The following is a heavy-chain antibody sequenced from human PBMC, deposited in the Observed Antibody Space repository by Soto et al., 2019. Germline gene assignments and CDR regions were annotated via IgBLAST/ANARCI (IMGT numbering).Heavy chain of an antibody. V-gene: IGHV1-69*13. D-gene: IGHD2-15*01. Sequence: APVKRSCKTSGCGFSSYAISWVRQTPGQGLEWMGGIIPIFGTANYAQKFQGRVTITADESTSTAYMELSSLRSEDTAVFFCARVSGWFFAPPPPDYYYYYGMDVWGQGTTVTVSS. CDR1: GCGFSSYA. CDR3: ARVSGWFFAPPPPDYYYYYGMDV. CDR2: IIPIFGTA. J-gene: IGHJ6*02.